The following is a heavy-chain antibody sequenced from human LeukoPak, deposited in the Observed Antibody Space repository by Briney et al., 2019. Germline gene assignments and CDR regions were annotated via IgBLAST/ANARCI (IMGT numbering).Heavy chain of an antibody. V-gene: IGHV3-30*04. CDR3: ARARYQLPRPGFGGSVAGSTYFDY. D-gene: IGHD2-2*01. CDR2: ISNDGSNK. J-gene: IGHJ4*02. Sequence: GRSLRLSCAASGFTFSSYAMHWVRQAPGKGLEWVAVISNDGSNKYYADSVKGRFTISRDNSKNTLYLQMNSLRAEDTAVYYCARARYQLPRPGFGGSVAGSTYFDYWGQGTLVTVSS. CDR1: GFTFSSYA.